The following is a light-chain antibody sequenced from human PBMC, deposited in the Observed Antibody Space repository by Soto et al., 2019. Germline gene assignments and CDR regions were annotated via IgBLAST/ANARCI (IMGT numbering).Light chain of an antibody. J-gene: IGLJ1*01. V-gene: IGLV2-8*01. Sequence: QSVLTQPPSASGSPGQSVPISCTGTSSDGGGYNYVSWYQQHPGKAPKLMIYEVNKRPSGVPDRFSGSKSGNTASLTVSGLQAEDEADYYCSSYAGSSNVFGTGTKVTVL. CDR1: SSDGGGYNY. CDR3: SSYAGSSNV. CDR2: EVN.